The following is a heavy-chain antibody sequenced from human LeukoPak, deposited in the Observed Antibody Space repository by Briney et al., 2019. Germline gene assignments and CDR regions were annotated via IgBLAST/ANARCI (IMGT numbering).Heavy chain of an antibody. CDR2: ISAYNGNT. D-gene: IGHD3-10*02. CDR1: GYTFLSYG. Sequence: ASVTVSCLASGYTFLSYGISWVRPAPGQGLEWMGWISAYNGNTNYAQKLQGRVTMTTDTSTSTAYMELRSLRSDDTAVYYCARDGNYVSWFDPWGQGTLVTVSS. V-gene: IGHV1-18*01. J-gene: IGHJ5*02. CDR3: ARDGNYVSWFDP.